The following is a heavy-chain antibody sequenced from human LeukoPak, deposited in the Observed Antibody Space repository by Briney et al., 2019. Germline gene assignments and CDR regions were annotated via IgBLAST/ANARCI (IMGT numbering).Heavy chain of an antibody. CDR2: ISSSSGYI. J-gene: IGHJ4*02. CDR3: ARLRTPSDYDFWSGYYNVGDY. Sequence: TGGSLRLSCAASGFTFSSYSMNWVRQAPGKGLEWVSSISSSSGYIYYADSVKGRFTISRDNAKNSLYLQMNSLRAEDTAVYYCARLRTPSDYDFWSGYYNVGDYWGQGTLVTVSS. CDR1: GFTFSSYS. D-gene: IGHD3-3*01. V-gene: IGHV3-21*01.